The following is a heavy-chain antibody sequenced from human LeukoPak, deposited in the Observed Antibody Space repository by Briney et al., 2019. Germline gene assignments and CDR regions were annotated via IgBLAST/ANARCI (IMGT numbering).Heavy chain of an antibody. Sequence: SETLSLTCTVSGGSVGSGEYSWTWIRQPPGKGLEWIGYIYYSGTTSYNPSLESRITLSVDTSKNHFSLKLSSVTAADTAVYYCARDSPRYCSGGSCYYYYMDVWGKGTTVTVSS. V-gene: IGHV4-30-4*08. J-gene: IGHJ6*03. D-gene: IGHD2-15*01. CDR1: GGSVGSGEYS. CDR3: ARDSPRYCSGGSCYYYYMDV. CDR2: IYYSGTT.